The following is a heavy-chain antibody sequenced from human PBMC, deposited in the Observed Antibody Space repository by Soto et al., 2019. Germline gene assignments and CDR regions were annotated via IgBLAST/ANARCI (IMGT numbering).Heavy chain of an antibody. Sequence: QVQLVESGGGVVQPGRSLRLSCAASGLTFSTYAMHWVRQAPGKGLAWVAIISYHGSNKYYADSVKGRFTISRDDPNNTLYLQMNSLRPEDTAVYYCARDLPQYCSAGSCYPDSWGQGTLVPVSS. CDR2: ISYHGSNK. CDR3: ARDLPQYCSAGSCYPDS. J-gene: IGHJ4*02. V-gene: IGHV3-30-3*01. D-gene: IGHD2-15*01. CDR1: GLTFSTYA.